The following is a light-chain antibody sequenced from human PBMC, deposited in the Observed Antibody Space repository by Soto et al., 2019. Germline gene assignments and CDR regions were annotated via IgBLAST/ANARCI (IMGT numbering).Light chain of an antibody. Sequence: QSALTQPASVSGSPGQSITISCTGTSGDVGGYNFVSWYQQHPGEGPKLIIYEVTNRPSGVPDRFSASKSGNTASLTISGLQAEDEADYYCCSYAGSFTWVFGGGTKLTVL. CDR1: SGDVGGYNF. CDR2: EVT. J-gene: IGLJ3*02. CDR3: CSYAGSFTWV. V-gene: IGLV2-14*01.